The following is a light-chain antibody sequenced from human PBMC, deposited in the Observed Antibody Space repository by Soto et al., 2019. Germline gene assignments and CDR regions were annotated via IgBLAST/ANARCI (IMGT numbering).Light chain of an antibody. V-gene: IGKV3D-20*01. CDR2: DAS. Sequence: EIVLTQSPATLSLSPGERATLSCGASQSVNNNYLAWYQQKPGLAPRLLIYDASSRATGIPDRFSGSGSGTGFTLTISRLEPEDFAVYSCQQNGTSPQTFGQGTKVEIK. J-gene: IGKJ1*01. CDR3: QQNGTSPQT. CDR1: QSVNNNY.